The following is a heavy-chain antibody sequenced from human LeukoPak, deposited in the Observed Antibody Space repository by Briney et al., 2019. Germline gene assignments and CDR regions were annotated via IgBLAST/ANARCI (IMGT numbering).Heavy chain of an antibody. V-gene: IGHV3-33*01. J-gene: IGHJ4*02. D-gene: IGHD4-23*01. Sequence: PGGSLRLSCVASGFTFSSHGMHWVRQAPGKGLEWVAVIWYDGSNKHHADSVKGRFTISRDNSKNTLYLQMNSLGAEDTAVFYCVRGNSFDYWGQGTLVTVSS. CDR1: GFTFSSHG. CDR3: VRGNSFDY. CDR2: IWYDGSNK.